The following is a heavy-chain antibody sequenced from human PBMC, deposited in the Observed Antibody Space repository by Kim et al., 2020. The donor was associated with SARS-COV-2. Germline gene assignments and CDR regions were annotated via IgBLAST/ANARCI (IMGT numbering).Heavy chain of an antibody. CDR1: GYSFTSYW. J-gene: IGHJ4*01. D-gene: IGHD2-8*01. CDR2: IYPGDSDT. V-gene: IGHV5-51*01. Sequence: GSLKISCKGSGYSFTSYWIGWVRQMPGKGLEWMAIIYPGDSDTRYSPSFQGQVTISADKSISTAYLQWSSLKASDTAMYYCARLSDCTNGVCYFFGKRFAFEMAAAGPNFDYWGHGTLVTGSS. CDR3: ARLSDCTNGVCYFFGKRFAFEMAAAGPNFDY.